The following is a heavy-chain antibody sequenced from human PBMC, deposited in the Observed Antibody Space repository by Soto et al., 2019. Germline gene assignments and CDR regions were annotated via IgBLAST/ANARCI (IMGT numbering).Heavy chain of an antibody. CDR2: INPSGGST. V-gene: IGHV1-46*01. J-gene: IGHJ4*02. Sequence: QVQLVQSGAEVKKPGASVKVSCKASGYTFTSYYMHWVRQAPGQGLEWMGIINPSGGSTSYEQKFQGRVTMTRDTSTSTVYMELSSLRSEDTAVYYCARGEGPTMVRGGPLDYWGQGTLVTVSS. CDR3: ARGEGPTMVRGGPLDY. CDR1: GYTFTSYY. D-gene: IGHD3-10*01.